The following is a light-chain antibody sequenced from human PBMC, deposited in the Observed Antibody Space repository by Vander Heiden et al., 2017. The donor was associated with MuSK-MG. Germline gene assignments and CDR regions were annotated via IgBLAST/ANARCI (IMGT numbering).Light chain of an antibody. CDR1: SSDVGAYNY. J-gene: IGLJ2*01. CDR2: DVS. Sequence: QSALTQPASVSGSPGQSITISCTGTSSDVGAYNYVTWYQQHPGKAPQLMIYDVSNRPSGVSDRFSGSKSGNTASLTISGLQAEDEADYYCSSYTNRNFHVVFGGGTKLTVL. V-gene: IGLV2-14*03. CDR3: SSYTNRNFHVV.